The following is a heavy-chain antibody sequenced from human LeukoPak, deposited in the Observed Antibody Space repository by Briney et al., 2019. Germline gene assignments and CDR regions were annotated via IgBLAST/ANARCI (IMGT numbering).Heavy chain of an antibody. CDR3: ARGNYYYYYMDV. V-gene: IGHV1-69*06. Sequence: SVKVSCKASGGTFSSYAISWVRQAPGQGLEWMGGIIPIFGTANYARKFQGRVTITADKSTSTAYMELSSLRSEDTAVYYCARGNYYYYYMDVWGKGTTVTVSS. CDR2: IIPIFGTA. D-gene: IGHD2/OR15-2a*01. J-gene: IGHJ6*03. CDR1: GGTFSSYA.